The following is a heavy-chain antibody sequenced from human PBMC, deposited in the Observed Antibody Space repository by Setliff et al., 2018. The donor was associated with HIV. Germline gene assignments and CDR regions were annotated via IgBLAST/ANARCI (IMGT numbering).Heavy chain of an antibody. V-gene: IGHV1-69*13. D-gene: IGHD1-26*01. CDR2: IMPIFGTA. CDR3: ARGVDGSYRKFFDN. CDR1: GGSFSSYG. J-gene: IGHJ4*02. Sequence: SVKVSCKASGGSFSSYGLSWVRQAPGQGLEWMGGIMPIFGTANYAQKFQGRVTIIADASTNTVNMELSSLRSEDTDVYYCARGVDGSYRKFFDNWGQGTLVTVSS.